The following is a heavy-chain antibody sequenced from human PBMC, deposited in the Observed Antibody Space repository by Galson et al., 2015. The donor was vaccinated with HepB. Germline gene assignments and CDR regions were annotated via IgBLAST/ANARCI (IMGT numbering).Heavy chain of an antibody. J-gene: IGHJ6*02. CDR2: LHRDGRT. V-gene: IGHV3-53*01. CDR3: AGWVVTASWDYFGVDV. CDR1: GFSVSSKF. Sequence: SLRLSCAASGFSVSSKFMSWVRQAPGKGLEWVSTLHRDGRTDYADSVKGRFTISSDNSQNSLYLQMNSLRVDDTAVYYCAGWVVTASWDYFGVDVWGQGTTVTVSS. D-gene: IGHD2-21*02.